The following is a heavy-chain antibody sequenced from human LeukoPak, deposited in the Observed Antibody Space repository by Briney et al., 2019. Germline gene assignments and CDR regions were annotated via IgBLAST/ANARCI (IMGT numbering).Heavy chain of an antibody. CDR1: GGSISSYY. Sequence: ETLSLTCTVSGGSISSYYWTWIRQPPGKGLEWVSAISGSGGSTYYADSVKGRFTISRDNSKNTLYLQMNSLRAEDTAVYYCAKDISITMIVVAPDYWGQGTLVTVSS. D-gene: IGHD3-22*01. CDR2: ISGSGGST. CDR3: AKDISITMIVVAPDY. J-gene: IGHJ4*02. V-gene: IGHV3-23*01.